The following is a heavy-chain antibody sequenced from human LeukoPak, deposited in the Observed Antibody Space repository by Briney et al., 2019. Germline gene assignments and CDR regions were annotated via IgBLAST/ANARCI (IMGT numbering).Heavy chain of an antibody. CDR2: MNPNSGNT. V-gene: IGHV1-8*01. CDR3: ARGISYYGDYYDAFDI. Sequence: ASEKVSCKASGYTFTSYDINWVRQATGQGLEWMGWMNPNSGNTGYAQKLQGRVTMTRNTSISTAYMELSSLRSEDTAVYYCARGISYYGDYYDAFDIWGQGTMVTVSS. CDR1: GYTFTSYD. D-gene: IGHD4-17*01. J-gene: IGHJ3*02.